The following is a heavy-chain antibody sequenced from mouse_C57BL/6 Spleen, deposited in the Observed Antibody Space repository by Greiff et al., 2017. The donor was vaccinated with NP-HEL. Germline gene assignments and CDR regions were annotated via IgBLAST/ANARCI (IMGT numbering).Heavy chain of an antibody. CDR1: GFSLTSYA. J-gene: IGHJ4*01. Sequence: QVQLKESGPGLVAPSQSLSITCTVSGFSLTSYAISWVRQPPGKGLEWLGVIWTGGGTNYNSALKSRLSISKDNSKSQVFLKMNSLQTDDTARYDCARNPVVDTDYAMDYWGQGTSVTVSS. CDR2: IWTGGGT. CDR3: ARNPVVDTDYAMDY. D-gene: IGHD1-1*01. V-gene: IGHV2-9-1*01.